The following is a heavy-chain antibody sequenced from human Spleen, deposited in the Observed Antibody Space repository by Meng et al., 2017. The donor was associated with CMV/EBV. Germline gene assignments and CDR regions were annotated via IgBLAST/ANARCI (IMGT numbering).Heavy chain of an antibody. CDR3: ARELVVPTGGFDP. CDR2: IYYSGST. CDR1: GGSISSSSYY. V-gene: IGHV4-39*01. D-gene: IGHD3-22*01. J-gene: IGHJ5*02. Sequence: TVSGGSISSSSYYWVWIRQPPGKGLEWIGSIYYSGSTYYNPSLKSRVTISVDTSKNQFSLKLSSVTAADTAVYYCARELVVPTGGFDPWGQGTLVTVSS.